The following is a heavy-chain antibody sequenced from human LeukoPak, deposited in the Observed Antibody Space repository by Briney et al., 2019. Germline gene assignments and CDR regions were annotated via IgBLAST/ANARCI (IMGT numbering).Heavy chain of an antibody. CDR1: GFTFSNYA. J-gene: IGHJ6*02. D-gene: IGHD3-10*01. V-gene: IGHV3-23*01. CDR2: ISDSGGST. CDR3: AKVPYSDYGSGRPPFMDV. Sequence: PGGSLRLSCAASGFTFSNYAMSWVRQAPGKGLEWVSTISDSGGSTYYADSVKGRFTISRDNYKNTLYLQMDSLRAEDAAIYYCAKVPYSDYGSGRPPFMDVWGQGTTAAVSS.